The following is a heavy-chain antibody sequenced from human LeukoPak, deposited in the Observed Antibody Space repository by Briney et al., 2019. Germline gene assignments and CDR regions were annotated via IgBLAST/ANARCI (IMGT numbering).Heavy chain of an antibody. CDR1: GFTFSSYG. Sequence: GGSLRLSCAASGFTFSSYGMHWVRQAPGKGLEWVAFIRYDGSNKYYADSVKGRFTISRENAKNSLYLQMNSLRAGDTAVYYCARGGSSGPLIIHYMDVWGKGTTVTISS. D-gene: IGHD6-19*01. J-gene: IGHJ6*03. CDR2: IRYDGSNK. V-gene: IGHV3-30*02. CDR3: ARGGSSGPLIIHYMDV.